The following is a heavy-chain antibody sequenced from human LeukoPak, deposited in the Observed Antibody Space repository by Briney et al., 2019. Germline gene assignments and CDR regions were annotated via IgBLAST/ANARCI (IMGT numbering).Heavy chain of an antibody. CDR3: ARGTYYDSTSYYWFDP. V-gene: IGHV4-4*07. CDR1: GGSISFNY. Sequence: PSETLSLTCTVSGGSISFNYWSWIRQPAGKGLEWIGRIYTSGSTNYNPSLKSRVTISLDKSKNQFSLKLSSVTAADTAVYYCARGTYYDSTSYYWFDPWGQGTLVTVSS. CDR2: IYTSGST. J-gene: IGHJ5*02. D-gene: IGHD3-22*01.